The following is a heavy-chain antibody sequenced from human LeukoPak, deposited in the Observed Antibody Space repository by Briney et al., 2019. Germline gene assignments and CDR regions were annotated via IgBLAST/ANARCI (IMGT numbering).Heavy chain of an antibody. CDR3: ARGTKDLVGTTWYYYMDV. D-gene: IGHD1-26*01. CDR1: GGTFSSYA. J-gene: IGHJ6*03. V-gene: IGHV1-46*01. Sequence: GASVKVSCKASGGTFSSYAISWVRQAPGQGLEWMGIINPSGGSTSYAQKFQGRVTMTRDTSTSTVYMELSSLRSEDSAVYYCARGTKDLVGTTWYYYMDVWGKGTTVTVSS. CDR2: INPSGGST.